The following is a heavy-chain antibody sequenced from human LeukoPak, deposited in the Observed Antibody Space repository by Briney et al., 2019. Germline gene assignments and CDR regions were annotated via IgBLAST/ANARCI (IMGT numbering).Heavy chain of an antibody. Sequence: PSETLSLTCTVSGDSISSGSYYWGWIRQPPGKGLEWIAGIYYSGTTYYYPSLKSRGTISLDTSNNQFSLKLTSVTAADTAVYYCVRHLGGNAFAIWGQGTMVTVSS. CDR1: GDSISSGSYY. V-gene: IGHV4-39*01. CDR3: VRHLGGNAFAI. J-gene: IGHJ3*02. D-gene: IGHD3-16*01. CDR2: IYYSGTT.